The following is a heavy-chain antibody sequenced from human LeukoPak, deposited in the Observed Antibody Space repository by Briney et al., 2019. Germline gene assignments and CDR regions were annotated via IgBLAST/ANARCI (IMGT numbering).Heavy chain of an antibody. V-gene: IGHV3-30*02. D-gene: IGHD4-17*01. CDR1: GFMFSKYA. CDR3: AKSSYGDYVH. CDR2: IRHDGTKK. Sequence: AGGSLRLSCAASGFMFSKYAMHWVRQAPGKGLECVAFIRHDGTKKDYADSVKGRFAISRDNSNNTLTLQMNSLRTDDTAVYYCAKSSYGDYVHWGQGTLVTVS. J-gene: IGHJ4*02.